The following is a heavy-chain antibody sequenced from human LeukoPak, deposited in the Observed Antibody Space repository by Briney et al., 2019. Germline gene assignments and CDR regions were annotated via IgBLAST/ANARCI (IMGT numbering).Heavy chain of an antibody. CDR1: GYTFTGHY. D-gene: IGHD2-2*01. CDR2: IKPDNGGT. Sequence: ASVKVSCKASGYTFTGHYSHWVRQAPGQGLEWMGWIKPDNGGTTYAQKFQGRVTMTRDTSINTAYLELSSLRSDDAAIYYCAAVVAGITCDHWGQGTLVTVSS. V-gene: IGHV1-2*02. CDR3: AAVVAGITCDH. J-gene: IGHJ4*02.